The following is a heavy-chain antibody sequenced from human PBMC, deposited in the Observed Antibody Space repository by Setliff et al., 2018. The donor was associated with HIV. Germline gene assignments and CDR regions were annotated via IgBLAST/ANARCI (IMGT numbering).Heavy chain of an antibody. CDR2: IYSKANSYAT. D-gene: IGHD3-22*01. CDR3: TRWLGYYDSSGYYDYGMDV. CDR1: GGSINSYY. J-gene: IGHJ6*02. Sequence: ETLSLTCTVSGGSINSYYWSWIRQPAGKGLEWIGRIYSKANSYATAYAASVKGRFTISRDDSKNTAYLQMNSLKTEDTAVYYCTRWLGYYDSSGYYDYGMDVWGQGTTVTVSS. V-gene: IGHV3-73*01.